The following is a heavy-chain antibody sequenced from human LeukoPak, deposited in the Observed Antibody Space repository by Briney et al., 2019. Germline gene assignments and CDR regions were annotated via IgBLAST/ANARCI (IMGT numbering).Heavy chain of an antibody. V-gene: IGHV1-69*01. CDR2: IIPIFGTA. Sequence: SVKVSCKXSGGTFSSDAINWVRQAPGQGLEWMGGIIPIFGTANYAQKFQDRVTITADESTSTAYMELSSLRSEDTAIYYCASRLYCSNTRCRNFPFAYWGQGTLVTVSS. D-gene: IGHD2-2*01. CDR1: GGTFSSDA. J-gene: IGHJ4*02. CDR3: ASRLYCSNTRCRNFPFAY.